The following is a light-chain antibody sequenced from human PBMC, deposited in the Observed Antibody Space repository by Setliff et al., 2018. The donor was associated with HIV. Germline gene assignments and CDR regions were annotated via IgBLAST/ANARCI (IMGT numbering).Light chain of an antibody. CDR3: SSYTSSSTYV. CDR1: SGDVGGYNY. Sequence: QSVLAQPASMSGSPGQSITISCTGTSGDVGGYNYVSWYQQHPGKAPKFMIYDVSKRPSGVSNRFSGSKSGNTASLTISGLQAEDEADYYCSSYTSSSTYVFGTGTKVTVL. V-gene: IGLV2-14*01. CDR2: DVS. J-gene: IGLJ1*01.